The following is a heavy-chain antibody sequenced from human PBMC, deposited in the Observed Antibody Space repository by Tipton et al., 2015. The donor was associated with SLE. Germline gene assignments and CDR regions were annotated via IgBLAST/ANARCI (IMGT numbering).Heavy chain of an antibody. Sequence: LRLSCTVSGGSISSGGYYWSWIRQHPGKGLEWIGYIYYSGSTYYNPSLKSRVTISIDTSKNQFSLKLSSVTAADTAVYYCARGESRSYIAARLGFDYWGQGTLVTVSS. V-gene: IGHV4-31*03. CDR1: GGSISSGGYY. D-gene: IGHD6-6*01. J-gene: IGHJ4*02. CDR3: ARGESRSYIAARLGFDY. CDR2: IYYSGST.